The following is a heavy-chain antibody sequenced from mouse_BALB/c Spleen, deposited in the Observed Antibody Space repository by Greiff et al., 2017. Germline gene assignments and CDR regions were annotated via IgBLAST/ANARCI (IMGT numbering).Heavy chain of an antibody. CDR2: IDPSDSET. CDR1: GYTFTSYW. CDR3: ARLGRYDAMDY. V-gene: IGHV1-69*02. Sequence: QVQLQQPGAELVKPGAPVKLSCKASGYTFTSYWMNWVKQRPGRGLEWIGRIDPSDSETHYNQKFKDKATLTVDKSSSTAYIQLSSLTSEDSAVYYGARLGRYDAMDYWGQGTSVTVSS. J-gene: IGHJ4*01.